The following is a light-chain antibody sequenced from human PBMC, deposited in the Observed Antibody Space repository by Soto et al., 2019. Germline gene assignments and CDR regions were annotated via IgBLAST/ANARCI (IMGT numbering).Light chain of an antibody. CDR1: SSDVGGYNY. CDR2: EVI. Sequence: QSALTQPPSASGSPGQSVTISCTGSSSDVGGYNYVAWYQQHPGKAPKLMIYEVIKRPSGVSNRFSGSKSGNTASLTISGLQAEDEADYYCSSYTSSSTPYVVFGGGTKLTVL. V-gene: IGLV2-14*01. J-gene: IGLJ2*01. CDR3: SSYTSSSTPYVV.